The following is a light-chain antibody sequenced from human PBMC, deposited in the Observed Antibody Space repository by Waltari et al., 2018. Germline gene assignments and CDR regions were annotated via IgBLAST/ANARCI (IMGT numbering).Light chain of an antibody. Sequence: DIKMTQSTSPLPAFVGDTVSFTCRASQTINTYLTWYQQKPGQAPKVLIYAASSLRSGVPSRFSGRGSGTVFTLTISSLQPEDFATYYCQQSYRTPRTFGQGTKLEIK. CDR2: AAS. CDR1: QTINTY. CDR3: QQSYRTPRT. V-gene: IGKV1-39*01. J-gene: IGKJ2*01.